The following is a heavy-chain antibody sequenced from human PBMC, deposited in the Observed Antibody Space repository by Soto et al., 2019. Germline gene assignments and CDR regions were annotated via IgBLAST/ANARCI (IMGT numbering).Heavy chain of an antibody. CDR2: INHSGST. Sequence: SETLSLTCAVYGGSFSGYYWSWIRQPPGKGLEWIGEINHSGSTNYNPSLKSRVTISVDTSKNQFSLKLSSVTAADTAVYYCARELPRYQLLSHGSTNWFDPWGQGTLVTVSS. CDR1: GGSFSGYY. CDR3: ARELPRYQLLSHGSTNWFDP. J-gene: IGHJ5*02. V-gene: IGHV4-34*01. D-gene: IGHD2-2*01.